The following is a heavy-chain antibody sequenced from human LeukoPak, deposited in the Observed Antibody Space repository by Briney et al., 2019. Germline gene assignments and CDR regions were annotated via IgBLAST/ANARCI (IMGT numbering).Heavy chain of an antibody. Sequence: ASVKVSCKASGYSFTGYYMNWVRQAPGQGLEWMGWINPNSGGTNYAQKFQGRVTMTRDTSISTAYMELSRLRSDDTAVYYCARDYSSSSFDYWGQGTLVTVSS. J-gene: IGHJ4*02. CDR2: INPNSGGT. CDR1: GYSFTGYY. D-gene: IGHD6-6*01. CDR3: ARDYSSSSFDY. V-gene: IGHV1-2*02.